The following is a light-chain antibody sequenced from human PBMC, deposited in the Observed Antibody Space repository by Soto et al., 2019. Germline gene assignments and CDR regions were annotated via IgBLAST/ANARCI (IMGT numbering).Light chain of an antibody. J-gene: IGKJ2*01. CDR2: GAS. Sequence: EIVLTQSPVTLSLSPGESATLSCRASQSVSSSQLAWYQQKPGQAPRLLIYGASSRATGIPDRFSGVGSETDFTLTINRLEPEDFAVYYCQQYATSPHTFGQGTKLEIK. CDR3: QQYATSPHT. V-gene: IGKV3-20*01. CDR1: QSVSSSQ.